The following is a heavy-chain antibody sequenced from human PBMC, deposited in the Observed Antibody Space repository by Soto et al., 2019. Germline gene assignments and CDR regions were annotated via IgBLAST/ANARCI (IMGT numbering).Heavy chain of an antibody. CDR3: AKDGLGPEAGTSFEY. J-gene: IGHJ4*02. D-gene: IGHD6-13*01. Sequence: GGSLRLSCAASGFIVISNYMSWVRQAPGKGLEWVSVIYSGGSTYYADSVKGRFTISRDNSKNTLYLQMSSLRAEDTAVYYCAKDGLGPEAGTSFEYWGQGTLVTVSS. CDR2: IYSGGST. CDR1: GFIVISNY. V-gene: IGHV3-66*01.